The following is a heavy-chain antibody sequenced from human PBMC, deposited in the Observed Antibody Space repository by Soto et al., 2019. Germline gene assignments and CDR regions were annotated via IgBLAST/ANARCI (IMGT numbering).Heavy chain of an antibody. V-gene: IGHV4-31*03. CDR1: GGSISRGAHY. Sequence: QVQLQESGPGLVKPSETLSLSCTVSGGSISRGAHYWSWIRQHPGKGRELIGYIYYSGNTYFNPSLKSRATISIEMSKSQFTLEVNSVTAADTAVYYCARGDGRYPYGMDVWGQGTTVTVSS. D-gene: IGHD1-20*01. CDR2: IYYSGNT. J-gene: IGHJ6*02. CDR3: ARGDGRYPYGMDV.